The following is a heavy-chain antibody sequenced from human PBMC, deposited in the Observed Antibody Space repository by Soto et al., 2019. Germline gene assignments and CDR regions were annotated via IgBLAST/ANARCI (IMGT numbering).Heavy chain of an antibody. D-gene: IGHD2-2*01. J-gene: IGHJ5*02. V-gene: IGHV3-66*01. CDR2: IYSGGST. CDR3: ARSLGYCISTSCYGENWFDP. Sequence: PGGSLRLSCAASGFTVSSNYMSWVRQAPGKGLEWVSVIYSGGSTYYADSVKGRFTISRDNSKNTLYLQMNSLRAEDTAVYYCARSLGYCISTSCYGENWFDPWGQGP. CDR1: GFTVSSNY.